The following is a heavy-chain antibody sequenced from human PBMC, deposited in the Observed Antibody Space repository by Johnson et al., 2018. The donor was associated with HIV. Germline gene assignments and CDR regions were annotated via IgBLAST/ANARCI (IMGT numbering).Heavy chain of an antibody. J-gene: IGHJ3*02. CDR3: AKDLAGYSYGYGAFDI. CDR2: ISSDASEQ. D-gene: IGHD5-18*01. Sequence: QEKLVESGGGVVQPGRSLRLSCAASGFTFSTSAIHWVRQSPGSGLERVAVISSDASEQYYADSVKGRFTISRDNSKTTLLLQMKSLRAEETAVYYCAKDLAGYSYGYGAFDIWGQGTMVTVSP. V-gene: IGHV3-30*04. CDR1: GFTFSTSA.